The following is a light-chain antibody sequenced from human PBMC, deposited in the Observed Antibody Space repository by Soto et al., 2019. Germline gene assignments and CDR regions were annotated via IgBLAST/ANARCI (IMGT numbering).Light chain of an antibody. CDR1: QGIGDT. CDR2: DTS. J-gene: IGKJ4*01. V-gene: IGKV3-15*01. Sequence: EVVMRHSPATLSVCPGEGATLSCRASQGIGDTLAWYQHKPGQTPRLLIYDTSTRATGVPTRFSGSRSGAEFTLTINSLQSEDFAVYYCQPYHNWPLTFGGGTKVDIK. CDR3: QPYHNWPLT.